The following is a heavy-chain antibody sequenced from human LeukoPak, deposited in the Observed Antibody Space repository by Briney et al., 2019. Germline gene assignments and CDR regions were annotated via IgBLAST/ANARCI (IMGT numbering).Heavy chain of an antibody. CDR2: IFPSGGEI. D-gene: IGHD2-8*02. CDR1: GFIFGTYS. V-gene: IGHV3-21*04. Sequence: PGGSLRLSCAASGFIFGTYSMNWVRQPPGKGLEWVSSIFPSGGEIHYADSVRGRFTISRDNSKSTLSLQMNSLRAEDTAIYYCATYRQVLLPFESWGQGTLVTVSS. J-gene: IGHJ4*02. CDR3: ATYRQVLLPFES.